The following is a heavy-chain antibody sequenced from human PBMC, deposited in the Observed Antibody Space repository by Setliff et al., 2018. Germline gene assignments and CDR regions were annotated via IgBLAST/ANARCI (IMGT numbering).Heavy chain of an antibody. CDR2: INTGGGSA. D-gene: IGHD6-13*01. CDR3: ARAGVAAAGKKGVFEH. Sequence: ASVKVSCKTSGYSFTRYYMHWVRQAPGQGLEWMGIINTGGGSASIVDQFQGRVTMTRDTSTSTIYLELTSLRSDDTAVYYCARAGVAAAGKKGVFEHWGQGTLVTVSS. CDR1: GYSFTRYY. V-gene: IGHV1-46*01. J-gene: IGHJ4*02.